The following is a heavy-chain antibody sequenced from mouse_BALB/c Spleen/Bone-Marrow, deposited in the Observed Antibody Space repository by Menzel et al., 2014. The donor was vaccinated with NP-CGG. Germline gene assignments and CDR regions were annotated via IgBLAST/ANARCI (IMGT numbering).Heavy chain of an antibody. CDR1: GYTFXSYW. Sequence: QVQLQQSGAELVKPGASVKLSCKASGYTFXSYWMQWVKQRPGQGLEWIGEINPSNGRINYNEKFKSKATLTVDKSSSTAYMQLSSLTSEDSAVYYCARKYYGSSYVWYFDVWGAGTMVTVSS. J-gene: IGHJ1*01. CDR2: INPSNGRI. CDR3: ARKYYGSSYVWYFDV. V-gene: IGHV1S81*02. D-gene: IGHD1-1*01.